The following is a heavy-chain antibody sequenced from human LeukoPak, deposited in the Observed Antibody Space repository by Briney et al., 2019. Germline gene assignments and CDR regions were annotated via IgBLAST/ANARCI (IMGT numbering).Heavy chain of an antibody. Sequence: ASVKVSCKASGYTFTSYAMHWVRQAPGQRLEWMGWINAGNGNTKYSQKFQGRVTITRDTSASTAYMELSSLRSEDTAVYYCARFPGRGVAAAVAHRGQGTLVTVSS. D-gene: IGHD6-13*01. CDR1: GYTFTSYA. CDR3: ARFPGRGVAAAVAH. J-gene: IGHJ4*02. V-gene: IGHV1-3*01. CDR2: INAGNGNT.